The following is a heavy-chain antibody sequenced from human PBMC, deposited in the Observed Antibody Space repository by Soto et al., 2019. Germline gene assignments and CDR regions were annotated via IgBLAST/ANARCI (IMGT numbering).Heavy chain of an antibody. CDR1: GYTFTSYG. CDR3: ARGPYSSGWISRAEYFQH. J-gene: IGHJ1*01. D-gene: IGHD6-19*01. Sequence: ASVKVSCKASGYTFTSYGISWVRQAPGQGLEWMGWISAYNGNTNYAQKLQGRVTITTDTSTSTAYMELSSLRSDDTAVYYCARGPYSSGWISRAEYFQHWGQGTLVTVSS. CDR2: ISAYNGNT. V-gene: IGHV1-18*01.